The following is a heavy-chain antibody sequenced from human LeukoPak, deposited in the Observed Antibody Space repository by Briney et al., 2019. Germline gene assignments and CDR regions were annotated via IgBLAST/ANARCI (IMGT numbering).Heavy chain of an antibody. CDR3: ARTYYDFWSGYYTPVDY. V-gene: IGHV1-18*01. CDR2: ISAYNCNT. Sequence: GASVKVSRKASVYILTSYGISGVRQAPGQGLEGMGWISAYNCNTNYAQKHQGRVTMTTDTSTSTAYMELRSLRSDDTAVYYCARTYYDFWSGYYTPVDYWGQGTLVTVSS. J-gene: IGHJ4*02. CDR1: VYILTSYG. D-gene: IGHD3-3*01.